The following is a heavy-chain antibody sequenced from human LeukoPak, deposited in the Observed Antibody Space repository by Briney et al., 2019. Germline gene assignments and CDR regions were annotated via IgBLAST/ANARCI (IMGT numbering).Heavy chain of an antibody. J-gene: IGHJ3*02. CDR3: AREWGYFDWSGQVDAFDI. Sequence: AASVKVSCKASGYTFTSCDINWVRQATGQGLEWMGWMNPNSGNTGYAQNFQGRVTMTTDTSTSTAYMELRSLRSDDTAVYYCAREWGYFDWSGQVDAFDIWGQGTMVTVSS. D-gene: IGHD3-9*01. CDR2: MNPNSGNT. CDR1: GYTFTSCD. V-gene: IGHV1-8*01.